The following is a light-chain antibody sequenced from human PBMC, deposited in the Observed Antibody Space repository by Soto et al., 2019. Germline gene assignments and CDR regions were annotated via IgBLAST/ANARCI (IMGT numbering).Light chain of an antibody. CDR3: GSYGGSNNWV. J-gene: IGLJ3*02. CDR1: TSDIGRYNY. V-gene: IGLV2-8*01. CDR2: EVR. Sequence: QSVLTQPPSASGSPGQSVTISCTGTTSDIGRYNYVSWYQQHPGTAPKLIIYEVRKRPSGVPDRFSASKSANAASLTVSGRQPEDEADYYCGSYGGSNNWVFGGGTKLTVL.